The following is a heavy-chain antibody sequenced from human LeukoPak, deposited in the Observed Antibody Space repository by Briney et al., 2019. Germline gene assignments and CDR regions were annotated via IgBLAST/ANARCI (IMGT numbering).Heavy chain of an antibody. CDR1: GDSISSYY. Sequence: SGTLSLTCTVSGDSISSYYWSWIRQPPGKGREWIGCIYYSGNTNYNPSLKSRVTISIDTSKNQFSLKLSSVTAADTAVYYCARDYAFDIWGQGTMVTVSS. CDR3: ARDYAFDI. V-gene: IGHV4-59*01. CDR2: IYYSGNT. J-gene: IGHJ3*02.